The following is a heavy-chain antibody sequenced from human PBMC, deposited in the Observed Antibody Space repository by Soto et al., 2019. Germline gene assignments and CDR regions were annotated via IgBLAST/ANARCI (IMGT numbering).Heavy chain of an antibody. CDR1: VYTFARYG. CDR2: VSADNKNT. J-gene: IGHJ4*02. CDR3: VVEIAAAAIDY. Sequence: QVQLVQSGAEVKKPGASVNVTCKASVYTFARYGISWVRQAPGQGLEWMGWVSADNKNTNYAQKLQDRFTMTKDTSTSTAYMELRSLRSDATAMYYCVVEIAAAAIDYWGQGTLVTVS. V-gene: IGHV1-18*01. D-gene: IGHD6-13*01.